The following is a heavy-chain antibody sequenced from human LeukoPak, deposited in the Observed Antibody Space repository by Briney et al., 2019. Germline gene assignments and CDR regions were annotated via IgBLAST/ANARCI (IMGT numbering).Heavy chain of an antibody. Sequence: ASVKVSCKASGYTLTSYYMQWARQAPGQGLEWMGIINPSGGSTSYAQKFQGRVTMTRDTSTSTVYMELSSLRSEDTAVYYCARDGPRIAALGEDVDYWGQGTLVTVSS. CDR3: ARDGPRIAALGEDVDY. CDR1: GYTLTSYY. V-gene: IGHV1-46*01. J-gene: IGHJ4*02. CDR2: INPSGGST. D-gene: IGHD6-6*01.